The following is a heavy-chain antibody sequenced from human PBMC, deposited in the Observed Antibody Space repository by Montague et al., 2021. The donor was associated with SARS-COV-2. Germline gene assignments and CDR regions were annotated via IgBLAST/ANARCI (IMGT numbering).Heavy chain of an antibody. D-gene: IGHD1-26*01. V-gene: IGHV4-61*02. CDR2: IRSTGHT. J-gene: IGHJ4*02. CDR1: GASISTGIYY. Sequence: TLSLTCTVSGASISTGIYYWSWIRQPAGKGLEWIGRIRSTGHTDYNSSLESRVFMSVATSTNQFSLSLTSVTAADTAVYFCAGFGSGTLEFDLWGQGTLVTVSS. CDR3: AGFGSGTLEFDL.